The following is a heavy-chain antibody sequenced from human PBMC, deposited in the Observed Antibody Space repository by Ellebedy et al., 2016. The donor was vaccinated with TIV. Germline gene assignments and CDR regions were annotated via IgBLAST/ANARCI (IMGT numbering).Heavy chain of an antibody. D-gene: IGHD3-16*01. CDR1: GFSFSTYW. CDR2: INTDGTIT. J-gene: IGHJ4*02. Sequence: GGPLRLSCAASGFSFSTYWMFWVRQAPGKGLVWVSRINTDGTITDYADSVKGRFTISRDNAKNTLYLQMNSLRADDTAVYYCARDYWGYWGQGTLVTVSS. V-gene: IGHV3-74*01. CDR3: ARDYWGY.